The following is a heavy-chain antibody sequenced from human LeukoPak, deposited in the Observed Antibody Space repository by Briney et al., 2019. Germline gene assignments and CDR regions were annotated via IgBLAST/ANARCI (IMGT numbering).Heavy chain of an antibody. CDR2: INPNSGST. CDR1: GYTFTGYY. Sequence: ASVKVSCKASGYTFTGYYMHWVRQAPGQGLEWMGWINPNSGSTNYAQKFQGRVTMTRDTSISTAYMELSRLRSDDTAVYYCARTHYDYVWGSYRFDYWGQGTLVTVSS. J-gene: IGHJ4*02. D-gene: IGHD3-16*02. CDR3: ARTHYDYVWGSYRFDY. V-gene: IGHV1-2*02.